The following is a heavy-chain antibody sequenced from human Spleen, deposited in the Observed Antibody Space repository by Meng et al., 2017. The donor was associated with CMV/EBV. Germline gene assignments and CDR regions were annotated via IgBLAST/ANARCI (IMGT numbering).Heavy chain of an antibody. V-gene: IGHV3-7*01. D-gene: IGHD5-18*01. CDR3: ARVGAMGDAFDI. Sequence: GESLKISCAASTFTFSDYYMSWIRQAPGKGLEWVANINPDGSERYYVDSVKGRFAVSRGNAKNSLHLQMNSLRTEDTAVYYCARVGAMGDAFDIWGRGTMVTVSS. CDR2: INPDGSER. CDR1: TFTFSDYY. J-gene: IGHJ3*02.